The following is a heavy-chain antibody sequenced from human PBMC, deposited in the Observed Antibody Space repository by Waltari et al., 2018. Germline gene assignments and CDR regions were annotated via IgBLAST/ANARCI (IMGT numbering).Heavy chain of an antibody. Sequence: EVQLVQSGAEVKKPGATVKISCKASGYTFTEYYMHWVQQAPGKGLEWMGRFDPEDGETIYSEKFQGRVTITADTSTDTAYMELGSLRSEDTAVYYCATQPSSGYYFDYWGQGTLVTVSS. V-gene: IGHV1-69-2*01. CDR3: ATQPSSGYYFDY. CDR1: GYTFTEYY. CDR2: FDPEDGET. J-gene: IGHJ4*02. D-gene: IGHD3-22*01.